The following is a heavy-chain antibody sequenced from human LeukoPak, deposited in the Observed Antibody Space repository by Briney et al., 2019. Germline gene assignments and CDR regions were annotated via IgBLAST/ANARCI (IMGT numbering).Heavy chain of an antibody. CDR3: ARDLVTVTKGFDI. J-gene: IGHJ3*02. CDR1: GGSISSYY. CDR2: IYYSGST. Sequence: SETLSLTCTVSGGSISSYYWSWIRQPPGKGLEWIGYIYYSGSTNYNPSLKSRVTISVDTSKNQFSLKLSSVTAADAAVYYRARDLVTVTKGFDIWGQGTMVSVSS. V-gene: IGHV4-59*01. D-gene: IGHD4-17*01.